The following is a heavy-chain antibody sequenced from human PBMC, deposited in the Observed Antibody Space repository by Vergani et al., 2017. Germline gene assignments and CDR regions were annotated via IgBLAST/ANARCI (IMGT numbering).Heavy chain of an antibody. CDR1: GFTFSSYW. Sequence: EVQLLESGGGLVQPGGSLRLSCAASGFTFSSYWMSWVRQAPGKGLGWVANIKQDGSEKYYVDSVKGRFTISRDNAKNSLYLQMNSLRAEDTAVYYCARVRGDRYFDYWGQGTLVTVSS. J-gene: IGHJ4*02. CDR3: ARVRGDRYFDY. D-gene: IGHD2-21*01. CDR2: IKQDGSEK. V-gene: IGHV3-7*01.